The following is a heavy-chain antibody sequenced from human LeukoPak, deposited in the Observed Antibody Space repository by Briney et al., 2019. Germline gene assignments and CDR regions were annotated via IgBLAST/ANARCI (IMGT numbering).Heavy chain of an antibody. CDR3: VRDPPICSGGTCYSN. J-gene: IGHJ4*02. Sequence: GGSLRLSCAASGFTFSSYSMNWVRQAPGKGLEWVSSISSSSSYIYYADSVKGRFTISRDNAKNSLYLQMNSLRAEDTAFYYCVRDPPICSGGTCYSNWGQGTLVTVSS. CDR2: ISSSSSYI. V-gene: IGHV3-21*01. CDR1: GFTFSSYS. D-gene: IGHD2-15*01.